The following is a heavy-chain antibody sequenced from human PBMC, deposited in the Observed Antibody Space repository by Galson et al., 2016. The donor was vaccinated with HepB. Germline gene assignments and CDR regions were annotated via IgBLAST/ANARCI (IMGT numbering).Heavy chain of an antibody. Sequence: TLSLTCAVSGGSISSGGYSWSWIRQPPGKGLEWIGSIYHSGNTYYSPSLSPSLKSRVTISVDTSKNQFSLKLTSVTTADTAVYYCARTPSRGGMDVWGQGTTVTVSS. D-gene: IGHD3-10*01. CDR3: ARTPSRGGMDV. CDR1: GGSISSGGYS. J-gene: IGHJ6*02. V-gene: IGHV4-30-2*03. CDR2: IYHSGNT.